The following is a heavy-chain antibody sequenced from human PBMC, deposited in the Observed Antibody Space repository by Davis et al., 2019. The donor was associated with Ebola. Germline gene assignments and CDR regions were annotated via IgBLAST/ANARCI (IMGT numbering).Heavy chain of an antibody. V-gene: IGHV3-23*01. CDR1: GFTFSSYW. Sequence: GESLKISCAASGFTFSSYWMHWVRQAPGKGLEWVSAISGSGGSTYYADSVKGRFTISRDNSKNTLYLQMNSLRAEDTAVYYCAKDWDFWSGYALNYWGQGTLVTVSS. J-gene: IGHJ4*02. CDR2: ISGSGGST. D-gene: IGHD3-3*01. CDR3: AKDWDFWSGYALNY.